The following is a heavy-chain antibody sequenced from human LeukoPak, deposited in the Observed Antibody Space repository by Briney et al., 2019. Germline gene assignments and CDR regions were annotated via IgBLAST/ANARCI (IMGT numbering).Heavy chain of an antibody. CDR3: ARNKYYDFWSGAPLYYYYMDV. CDR2: MNPNSGNT. CDR1: GYTFTSYD. Sequence: ASVKVSCKASGYTFTSYDINWVRQATGQGLEWMGWMNPNSGNTGYAQKFQGRVTMTRNTSISTAYMELSRLRSDDTAVYYCARNKYYDFWSGAPLYYYYMDVWGKGTTVTVSS. J-gene: IGHJ6*03. D-gene: IGHD3-3*01. V-gene: IGHV1-8*01.